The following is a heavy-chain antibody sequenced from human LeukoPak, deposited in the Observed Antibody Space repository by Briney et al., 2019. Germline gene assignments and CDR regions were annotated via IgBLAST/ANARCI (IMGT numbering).Heavy chain of an antibody. CDR3: ARKDSSSWPNYYYYMDV. J-gene: IGHJ6*03. V-gene: IGHV3-48*03. CDR2: ISSSGSTI. Sequence: PGGSLRLSCAASGFTFSSYEMNWVRQAPGKGLEWVSYISSSGSTIYYADSVKGRFTISRDNAKNSLYLQMNSLRAEDTAVYYCARKDSSSWPNYYYYMDVWGKGTTVTISS. D-gene: IGHD6-13*01. CDR1: GFTFSSYE.